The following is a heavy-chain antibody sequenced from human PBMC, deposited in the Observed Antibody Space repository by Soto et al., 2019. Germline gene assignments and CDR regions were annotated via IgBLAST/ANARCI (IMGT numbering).Heavy chain of an antibody. J-gene: IGHJ4*02. D-gene: IGHD1-26*01. CDR2: ISPSGDVT. CDR3: ARQLERRVGAASH. CDR1: GFFLTDYF. V-gene: IGHV3-11*01. Sequence: QVQLAESGGGLVKSGGSRTLSCSTSGFFLTDYFMSWIRQAPGKGLEWVSYISPSGDVTHYADSVKGRFTISRDNTKNSLFLQMSSLRDDDTAVYYCARQLERRVGAASHWGQGTRVSVSS.